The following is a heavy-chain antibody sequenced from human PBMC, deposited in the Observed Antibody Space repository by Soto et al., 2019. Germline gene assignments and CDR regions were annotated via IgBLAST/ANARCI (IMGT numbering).Heavy chain of an antibody. CDR2: IYYSGST. CDR1: GGSISSGGYY. J-gene: IGHJ6*02. CDR3: ARDGPYDILTGYHRGGMDV. Sequence: PSETLSLTCTVSGGSISSGGYYWSWIRQHPGKGLEWIGYIYYSGSTYYNPSLKSRVTISVDTSKNQFSPKLSSVTAADTAVYYCARDGPYDILTGYHRGGMDVWGQGTTVTVSS. V-gene: IGHV4-31*02. D-gene: IGHD3-9*01.